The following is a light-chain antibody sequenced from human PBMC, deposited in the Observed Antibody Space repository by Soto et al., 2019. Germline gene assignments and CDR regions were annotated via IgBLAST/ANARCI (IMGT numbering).Light chain of an antibody. CDR3: KQYNSYWK. CDR1: QSISSW. V-gene: IGKV1-5*01. Sequence: DIQITHSPSTLSASVVDRVTITFLASQSISSWLVWYQQKPGKAPKLLIYDASSLESGVPSRFSGSGSGIEFTLTISSLQPDDFATYYCKQYNSYWKFGQGTKVDIK. J-gene: IGKJ1*01. CDR2: DAS.